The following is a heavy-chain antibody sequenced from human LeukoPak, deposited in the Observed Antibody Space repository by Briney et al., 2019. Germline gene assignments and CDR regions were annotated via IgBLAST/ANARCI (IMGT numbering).Heavy chain of an antibody. V-gene: IGHV4-34*01. CDR3: ARARYSSGWLNY. CDR1: GGSFSGYY. D-gene: IGHD6-19*01. J-gene: IGHJ4*02. CDR2: INHSGST. Sequence: SETLSLTCAVYGGSFSGYYWSWIRRPPGKGLEWIGEINHSGSTNYNPSLKSRVTISVDTSKNQFSLKLSSVTAADTAVYYCARARYSSGWLNYWGQGTLVTVSS.